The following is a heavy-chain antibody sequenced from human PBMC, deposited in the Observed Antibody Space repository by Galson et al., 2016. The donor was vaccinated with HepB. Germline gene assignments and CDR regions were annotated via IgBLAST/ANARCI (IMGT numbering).Heavy chain of an antibody. J-gene: IGHJ4*02. CDR3: ARRLYSGYGVDY. Sequence: QSGAEVKKPGESLKISCKASGSNFSTYWIGWVRQMPGKGLEWMGIIYPGDSDTRYSPSFQGQVTISADKSISTAYLQWSSLRASDSVMYYCARRLYSGYGVDYWGQGTLVTVSS. V-gene: IGHV5-51*01. CDR2: IYPGDSDT. D-gene: IGHD5-12*01. CDR1: GSNFSTYW.